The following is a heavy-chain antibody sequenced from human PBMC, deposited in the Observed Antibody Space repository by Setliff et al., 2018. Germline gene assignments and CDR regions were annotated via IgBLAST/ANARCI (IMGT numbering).Heavy chain of an antibody. CDR3: ASCGYDWGDTYAFDI. CDR2: INHSGST. CDR1: GGSVSNHY. D-gene: IGHD5-12*01. V-gene: IGHV4-59*02. Sequence: SETLSLTCSVSGGSVSNHYWSWIRQPPRKGLEWIGEINHSGSTNYNPSLNSRVAISVDTSENQFSLRLNSVTAADTAVYYCASCGYDWGDTYAFDIWGQGTMVT. J-gene: IGHJ3*02.